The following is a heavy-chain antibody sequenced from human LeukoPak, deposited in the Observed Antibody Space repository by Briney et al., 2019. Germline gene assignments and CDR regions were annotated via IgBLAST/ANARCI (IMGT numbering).Heavy chain of an antibody. J-gene: IGHJ3*02. CDR1: GGSISGYY. D-gene: IGHD3-22*01. CDR2: IYYSGST. V-gene: IGHV4-59*01. CDR3: ARGGLENGYHSNDGFDI. Sequence: PSETLSLTCTVSGGSISGYYCSWIRQPPGKGLEWIGYIYYSGSTKYNPSLKSRVTMSVDTSRTQFSLKLSSVTAADTAVYYCARGGLENGYHSNDGFDIWGQGTMVTVSS.